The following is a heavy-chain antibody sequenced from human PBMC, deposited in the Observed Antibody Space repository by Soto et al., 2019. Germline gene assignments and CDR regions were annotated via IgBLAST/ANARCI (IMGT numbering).Heavy chain of an antibody. CDR1: GYTFTSDG. CDR2: ISAYNGNT. Sequence: QVQLVQSGAELKKPGASVKVSCKASGYTFTSDGISWARQAPGQGIAWMGWISAYNGNTKYSQKLQGRVTMTTDTTTSTDYMELRSLRYDDTAVYYCASDHPYDYIWGSYRYPKNFDAWGQGTLVTVSS. CDR3: ASDHPYDYIWGSYRYPKNFDA. J-gene: IGHJ4*02. D-gene: IGHD3-16*02. V-gene: IGHV1-18*01.